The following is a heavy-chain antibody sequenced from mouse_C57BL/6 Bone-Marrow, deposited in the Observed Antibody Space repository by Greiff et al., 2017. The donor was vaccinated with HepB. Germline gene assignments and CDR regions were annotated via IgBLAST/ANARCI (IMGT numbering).Heavy chain of an antibody. CDR1: GFTFSSYA. CDR2: ISDGGSYT. CDR3: ARDRGTTVVAKDYYFDV. Sequence: EVKVVESGGGLVKPGGSLKLSCAASGFTFSSYAMSWVRQTPEKRLEWVATISDGGSYTYYPDNVKGRFTISRDNAKNNLYLQMSHLKSEDTAMYYCARDRGTTVVAKDYYFDVWGTGTTVTVSS. V-gene: IGHV5-4*01. D-gene: IGHD1-1*01. J-gene: IGHJ1*03.